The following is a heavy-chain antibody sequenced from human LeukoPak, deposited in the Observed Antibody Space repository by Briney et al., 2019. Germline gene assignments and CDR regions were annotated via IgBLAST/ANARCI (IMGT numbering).Heavy chain of an antibody. J-gene: IGHJ4*02. Sequence: SETLSLTCTLSGGSIKSYYWGWVRQPAGKGLEWIGRIYPTGTTNYSPSFKSRLTMSLDTSNNQFSLKLRSVTAADPDVYYCWRQGYTAIYYFVDYWSQGTLVTVSS. CDR1: GGSIKSYY. D-gene: IGHD3-10*01. CDR2: IYPTGTT. V-gene: IGHV4-4*07. CDR3: WRQGYTAIYYFVDY.